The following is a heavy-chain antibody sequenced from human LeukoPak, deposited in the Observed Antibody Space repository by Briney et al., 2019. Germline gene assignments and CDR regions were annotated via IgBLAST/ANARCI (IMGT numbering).Heavy chain of an antibody. CDR2: IIPIFGTA. Sequence: SVKVSCKASGGTFSSYAISWVRQAPGQGLERIGGIIPIFGTANYAQKFQGRVTLTADESTSTAYMELSSLRSEDTAVYYCARGVTNRSGYSYGYPGTYYYYYYYMDVWGKGTTVTVSS. CDR3: ARGVTNRSGYSYGYPGTYYYYYYYMDV. D-gene: IGHD5-18*01. J-gene: IGHJ6*03. CDR1: GGTFSSYA. V-gene: IGHV1-69*01.